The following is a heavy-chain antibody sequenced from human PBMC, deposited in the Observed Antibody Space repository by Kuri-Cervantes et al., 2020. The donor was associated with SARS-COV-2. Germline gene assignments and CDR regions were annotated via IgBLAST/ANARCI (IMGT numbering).Heavy chain of an antibody. V-gene: IGHV3-7*01. CDR3: ARDQGGYYGSGSFDY. D-gene: IGHD3-10*01. Sequence: LSLTCAASGFTFSSYWMSWVRQAPGKGLEWVANIKQDGSEKYYVDSVKGRFTISRDNAKNSLYLQMYSLRAEDTAVYYCARDQGGYYGSGSFDYWGQGTLVTVSS. CDR1: GFTFSSYW. J-gene: IGHJ4*02. CDR2: IKQDGSEK.